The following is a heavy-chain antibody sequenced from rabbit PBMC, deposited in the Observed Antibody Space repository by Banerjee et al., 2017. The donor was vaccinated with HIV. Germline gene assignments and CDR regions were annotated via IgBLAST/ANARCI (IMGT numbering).Heavy chain of an antibody. D-gene: IGHD2-1*01. CDR2: IYTSSGST. CDR3: ARAGGTDYGDADYFNL. CDR1: GIDFSSSYW. Sequence: QSLEESGGDLVKPGGTLTLTCKASGIDFSSSYWICWVRQAPGKGLDLIACIYTSSGSTWYASWAKGRFTISKTSSTTVTLQMTSLTAADAATYFCARAGGTDYGDADYFNLWGQGTLVTVS. V-gene: IGHV1S40*01. J-gene: IGHJ4*01.